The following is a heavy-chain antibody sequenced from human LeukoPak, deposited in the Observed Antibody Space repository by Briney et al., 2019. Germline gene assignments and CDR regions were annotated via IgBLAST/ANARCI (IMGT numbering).Heavy chain of an antibody. Sequence: SETLSLTCTVSGGSISSSSYYWGWIRQPPGKGLEWIGSIHYSGSTNYNPSLKSRVTISVDTSKNQFSLKLSSVTAADTAVYYCARHPTVAGTTMYYFDYWGQRTLVTVSS. V-gene: IGHV4-39*01. CDR1: GGSISSSSYY. D-gene: IGHD6-19*01. J-gene: IGHJ4*02. CDR3: ARHPTVAGTTMYYFDY. CDR2: IHYSGST.